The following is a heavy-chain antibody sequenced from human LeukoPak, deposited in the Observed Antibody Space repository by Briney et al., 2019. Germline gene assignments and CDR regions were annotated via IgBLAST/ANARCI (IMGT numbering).Heavy chain of an antibody. CDR2: ISYDGSNK. CDR1: GFTFSSYA. V-gene: IGHV3-30-3*01. CDR3: ARSRREGSGYSVYYFDY. J-gene: IGHJ4*02. D-gene: IGHD3-22*01. Sequence: GGSLRLSCAASGFTFSSYAMHWVRQAPGKGLEWVAVISYDGSNKYYADSVKGRFTISRDNSKNTLYLQMNSLRAEDTAVYYCARSRREGSGYSVYYFDYWGQGTLVTVSS.